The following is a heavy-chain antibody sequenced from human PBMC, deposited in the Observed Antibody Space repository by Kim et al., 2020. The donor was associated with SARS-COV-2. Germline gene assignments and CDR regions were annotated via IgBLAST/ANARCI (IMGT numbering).Heavy chain of an antibody. CDR3: ARDPGYSYGYVY. V-gene: IGHV1-69*01. Sequence: NYAQKFQGRVTITADESTSTAYMELSSLRSEDTAVYYCARDPGYSYGYVYWGQGTLVTVSS. J-gene: IGHJ4*02. D-gene: IGHD5-18*01.